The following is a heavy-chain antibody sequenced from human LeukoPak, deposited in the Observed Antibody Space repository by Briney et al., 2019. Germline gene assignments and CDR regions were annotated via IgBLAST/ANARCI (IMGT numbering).Heavy chain of an antibody. CDR1: GYSISSGYY. J-gene: IGHJ5*02. Sequence: SETLSLTCAVSGYSISSGYYWDWIRQPPGKGLEWIGSIYHSGSTYYNPSLKSRVTISVDTSKNQFSLKLSSVTAADTAVCYCARGGYCSGGSCYRENWFDPWGQGTLVTVSS. D-gene: IGHD2-15*01. CDR2: IYHSGST. CDR3: ARGGYCSGGSCYRENWFDP. V-gene: IGHV4-38-2*01.